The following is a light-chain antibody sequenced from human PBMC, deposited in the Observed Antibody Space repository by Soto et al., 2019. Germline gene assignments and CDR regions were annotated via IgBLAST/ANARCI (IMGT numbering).Light chain of an antibody. J-gene: IGLJ2*01. Sequence: QSVLTQPPSASGSLGQSVTIPFTGTSSDVGDYNYVSWYQQHPGKVPKLMIYEVSKRPSGVPDRFSGSKSGNTASLTVSGLQAEDEADYYCSSFAGSPVVFGGGTKLTVL. V-gene: IGLV2-8*01. CDR2: EVS. CDR1: SSDVGDYNY. CDR3: SSFAGSPVV.